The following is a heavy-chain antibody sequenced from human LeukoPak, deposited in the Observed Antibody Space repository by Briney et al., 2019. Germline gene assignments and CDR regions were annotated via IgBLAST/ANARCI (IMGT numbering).Heavy chain of an antibody. Sequence: GGSLRLSCVASGFSFSRYWMSWVRQAPGKGLEWVGNIKQDGSEKRYADSVRGRFSISRDNAQTSLYLQMNSLRAEDTAVYYCARASDPWLQLTWGQGTLVTVSS. D-gene: IGHD5-24*01. CDR3: ARASDPWLQLT. J-gene: IGHJ5*02. CDR2: IKQDGSEK. V-gene: IGHV3-7*05. CDR1: GFSFSRYW.